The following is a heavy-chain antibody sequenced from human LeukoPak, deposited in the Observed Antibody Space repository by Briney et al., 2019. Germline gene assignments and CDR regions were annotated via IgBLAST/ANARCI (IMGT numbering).Heavy chain of an antibody. CDR2: IYFSGST. CDR3: ARDARFGELIDY. CDR1: GGSVSSRSYY. D-gene: IGHD3-10*01. J-gene: IGHJ4*02. V-gene: IGHV4-61*01. Sequence: ASETLSLTCTVSGGSVSSRSYYWSWIRQPPGKGLEWIGYIYFSGSTNYNPSLKSRITISLDTSKNQFSLKLNSVTAADTAVYYCARDARFGELIDYWSQGTLVTVSS.